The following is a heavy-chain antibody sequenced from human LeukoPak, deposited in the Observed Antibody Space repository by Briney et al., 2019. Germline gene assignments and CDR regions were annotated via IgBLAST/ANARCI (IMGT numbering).Heavy chain of an antibody. CDR2: LNPNSGNS. V-gene: IGHV1-8*03. J-gene: IGHJ4*02. CDR3: AREGLDY. Sequence: ASVRVSCKASGDSFSNYDINWVRQATGQGLEWMGYLNPNSGNSGYAQKFQGRVTITTDASISTAYMELSSLRSEDTAVYYCAREGLDYWGQGTLVTVSS. CDR1: GDSFSNYD.